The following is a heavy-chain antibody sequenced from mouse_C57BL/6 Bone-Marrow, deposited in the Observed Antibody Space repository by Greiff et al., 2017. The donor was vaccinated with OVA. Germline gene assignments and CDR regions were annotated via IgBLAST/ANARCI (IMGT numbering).Heavy chain of an antibody. J-gene: IGHJ2*01. CDR1: GYTFTSYW. CDR2: IDPSDSYT. CDR3: ARGGSTTVVATDY. V-gene: IGHV1-69*01. D-gene: IGHD1-1*01. Sequence: QVQLQQPGAELVMPGASVKLSCKASGYTFTSYWMHWVKQRPGQGLEWIGEIDPSDSYTNYNQKFKGKSTLTVDKSSSTAYMQLSSLTSEDSAVYYGARGGSTTVVATDYWGQGTTLTVSS.